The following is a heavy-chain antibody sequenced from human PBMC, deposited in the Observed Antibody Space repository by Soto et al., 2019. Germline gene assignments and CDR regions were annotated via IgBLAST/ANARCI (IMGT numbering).Heavy chain of an antibody. J-gene: IGHJ6*02. Sequence: GASVEVSCKASGHSFTNYDCNWVRQATGQGLEWMGWMNPNSGNTGSAQKFQGRVTMTRNTSISTAYMELSSLRSEDTAVYYCARGPHSSSSVYYYGLDVWGQGTTVTVSS. V-gene: IGHV1-8*01. CDR2: MNPNSGNT. CDR3: ARGPHSSSSVYYYGLDV. CDR1: GHSFTNYD. D-gene: IGHD6-13*01.